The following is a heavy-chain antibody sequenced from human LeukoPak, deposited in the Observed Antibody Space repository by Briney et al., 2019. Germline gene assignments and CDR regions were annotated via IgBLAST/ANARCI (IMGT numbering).Heavy chain of an antibody. CDR2: IKQDESEK. J-gene: IGHJ3*02. Sequence: GGSLRLSCAASGFTFSSFWMNWVRQAPGKGLEWVANIKQDESEKYYVDSVKGRFTISRDNAKNSLYLQMNSLRVEDTAVYYCARDGDRSRGDTFDIWGQGTMVTVSS. V-gene: IGHV3-7*04. D-gene: IGHD3-10*01. CDR1: GFTFSSFW. CDR3: ARDGDRSRGDTFDI.